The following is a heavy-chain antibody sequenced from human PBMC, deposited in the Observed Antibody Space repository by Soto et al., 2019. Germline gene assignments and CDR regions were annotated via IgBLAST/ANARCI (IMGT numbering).Heavy chain of an antibody. D-gene: IGHD3-3*01. J-gene: IGHJ6*02. CDR3: AGGIWRGYSEYYYAMDV. Sequence: VXLSFNFFVGTFISYSVIFWRQAPGQGLEWMGGIIPIFGTPKYAQKFQGRVTISEDWSTNTAYMELSSLRSEDTAVYYCAGGIWRGYSEYYYAMDVWGQGTTVTVSS. V-gene: IGHV1-69*13. CDR1: VGTFISYS. CDR2: IIPIFGTP.